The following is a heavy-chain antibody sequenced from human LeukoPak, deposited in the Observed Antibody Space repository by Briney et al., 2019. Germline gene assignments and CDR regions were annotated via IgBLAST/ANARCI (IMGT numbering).Heavy chain of an antibody. Sequence: GASVTVSFKASGYTFTSYGISWVRQAPGQGLEWMGGIIPIFGTANYAQKFQGRVTITADESTSTAYMELSSLRSEDTAVYYCARSEHIVVVTAMGGFDYWGQGTLVTVSS. CDR2: IIPIFGTA. D-gene: IGHD2-21*02. CDR1: GYTFTSYG. V-gene: IGHV1-69*13. CDR3: ARSEHIVVVTAMGGFDY. J-gene: IGHJ4*02.